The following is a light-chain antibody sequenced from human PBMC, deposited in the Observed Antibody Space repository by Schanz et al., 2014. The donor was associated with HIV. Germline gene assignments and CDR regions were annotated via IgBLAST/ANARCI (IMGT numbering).Light chain of an antibody. J-gene: IGKJ2*01. V-gene: IGKV4-1*01. CDR1: QSVLYSFNNKNH. CDR3: QQYYSTLHT. Sequence: DIVMTQSPDSLAVSLGERATINCKSSQSVLYSFNNKNHLAWYQQKPGQPPKLLIYWASTRESGVPDRFSGSGSATDFTLTISGLQAEDVAVYYCQQYYSTLHTFGQGTKLEIK. CDR2: WAS.